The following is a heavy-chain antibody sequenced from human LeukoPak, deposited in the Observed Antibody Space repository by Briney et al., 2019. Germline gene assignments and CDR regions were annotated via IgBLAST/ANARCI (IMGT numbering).Heavy chain of an antibody. D-gene: IGHD3-10*01. Sequence: PGGSLRLSCAASGFTFDDYAMHWVRQAPGKGLEWVSGISWNSGSIGYADSVKGRFTISRDNAKNSLYLQMNSLRAEDTALYYCAATSRMVYFDYWGQGTLVTVSS. CDR2: ISWNSGSI. CDR3: AATSRMVYFDY. V-gene: IGHV3-9*01. J-gene: IGHJ4*02. CDR1: GFTFDDYA.